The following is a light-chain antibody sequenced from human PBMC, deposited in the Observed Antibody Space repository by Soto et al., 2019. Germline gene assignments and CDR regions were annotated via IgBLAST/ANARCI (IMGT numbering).Light chain of an antibody. J-gene: IGLJ2*01. CDR1: SSDVGGYNY. Sequence: QSALTQPASVSGSPGQSITISYTGTSSDVGGYNYVSWYQQHPGKAPKLMIYEVSNRPSGVSNRFSGSKSGNTASLTISGLQAEDEADYYCSSYTSSSTLGFGGGTKVTVL. CDR3: SSYTSSSTLG. V-gene: IGLV2-14*01. CDR2: EVS.